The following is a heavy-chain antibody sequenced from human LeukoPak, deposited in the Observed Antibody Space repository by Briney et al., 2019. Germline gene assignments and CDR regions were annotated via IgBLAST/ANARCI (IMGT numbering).Heavy chain of an antibody. CDR2: IYSGGST. CDR1: GFTFSSYA. D-gene: IGHD6-6*01. V-gene: IGHV3-53*05. Sequence: GGSLRLSYAASGFTFSSYAMSWVRQAPGKGLEWVSVIYSGGSTYYADSVKGRFTISRDNSKNTLYLQMNSLRAQDTALYYCAKGVYSSSSEGWFDPWGQGTLVTVSS. CDR3: AKGVYSSSSEGWFDP. J-gene: IGHJ5*02.